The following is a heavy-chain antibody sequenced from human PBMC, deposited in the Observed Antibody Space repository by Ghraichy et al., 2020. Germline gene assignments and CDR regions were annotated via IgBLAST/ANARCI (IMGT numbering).Heavy chain of an antibody. D-gene: IGHD1-14*01. Sequence: ASVKVSCKTSGDPLTAYFVHWVRQAPGQGLEWVGIFYPTDGRTHYAQKFRGRVSMTRDTSTSTVYMELTSLTSEDTAVYYCAREQPNTLWFYPWGQGSLVTVSS. CDR1: GDPLTAYF. J-gene: IGHJ5*02. V-gene: IGHV1-46*01. CDR3: AREQPNTLWFYP. CDR2: FYPTDGRT.